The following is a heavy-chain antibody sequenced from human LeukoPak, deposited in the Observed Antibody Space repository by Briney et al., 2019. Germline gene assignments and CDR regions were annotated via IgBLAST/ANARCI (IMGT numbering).Heavy chain of an antibody. J-gene: IGHJ4*02. CDR1: SDSISTYY. CDR2: IYTSGST. D-gene: IGHD3-22*01. Sequence: PSETLSLTCTVSSDSISTYYRSWIRQPAGKGLEWIGRIYTSGSTNYNPSLKSRVTMSVDTSKNQFSLKLSSVTAADTAVYYCASTSDSGGYYYDYWGQGTLVTVSS. CDR3: ASTSDSGGYYYDY. V-gene: IGHV4-4*07.